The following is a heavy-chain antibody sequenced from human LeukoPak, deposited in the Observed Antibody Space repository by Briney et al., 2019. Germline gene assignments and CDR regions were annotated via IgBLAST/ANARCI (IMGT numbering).Heavy chain of an antibody. D-gene: IGHD2-15*01. CDR2: ISSSSSYI. V-gene: IGHV3-21*01. CDR1: GFTFSSYS. CDR3: ARDACSGGSCYSDY. J-gene: IGHJ4*02. Sequence: GGSLRLSCAASGFTFSSYSMNWVRQAPGKGLEWVSSISSSSSYIYYADSVKGRFTISRDNAKNSLYLHMNSLRAEDTAVYYCARDACSGGSCYSDYWGQGTLVTVSS.